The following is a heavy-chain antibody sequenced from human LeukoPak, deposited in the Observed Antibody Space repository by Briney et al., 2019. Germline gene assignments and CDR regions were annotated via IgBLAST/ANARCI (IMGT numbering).Heavy chain of an antibody. J-gene: IGHJ4*02. V-gene: IGHV4-30-4*08. CDR3: ARDRAQSGYSLDY. D-gene: IGHD3-3*01. Sequence: SQTLSLTCTVSGGPISRGAYYWSWIRQHPGKGLEWIGYIYYSGTTYYNPSLKSRVTISVDTSKNQFSLKLSSVTAADTAVYYCARDRAQSGYSLDYWGQGTLVTVSS. CDR2: IYYSGTT. CDR1: GGPISRGAYY.